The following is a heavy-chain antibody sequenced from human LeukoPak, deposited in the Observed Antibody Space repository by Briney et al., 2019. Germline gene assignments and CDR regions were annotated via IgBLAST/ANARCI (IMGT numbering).Heavy chain of an antibody. V-gene: IGHV4-59*12. J-gene: IGHJ3*02. CDR1: GGSISSYY. Sequence: SETLSLTCTVSGGSISSYYWSWIRQPPGKGLKWIGYIYYSGSTSYSPSLRSRVTMSVDKSKNQFSLKLSSVTAADTAVYYCARDLDYYDSGGYYSDAFDIWGQGTMVTVSS. D-gene: IGHD3-22*01. CDR3: ARDLDYYDSGGYYSDAFDI. CDR2: IYYSGST.